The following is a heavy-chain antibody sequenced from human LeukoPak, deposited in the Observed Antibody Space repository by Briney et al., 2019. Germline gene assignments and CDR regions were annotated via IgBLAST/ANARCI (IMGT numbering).Heavy chain of an antibody. J-gene: IGHJ3*01. D-gene: IGHD3-3*01. CDR3: ASLVGGYYPPVEAFDV. V-gene: IGHV3-74*01. Sequence: GGSLRLSCAPSGFSFRSCWMHWGRQAPGKELVSFSRINGDGSNTNYADSVRGRFTISRDNAKNTLYLQMNSLRADDSAVYFCASLVGGYYPPVEAFDVWGQGTMVTVSS. CDR1: GFSFRSCW. CDR2: INGDGSNT.